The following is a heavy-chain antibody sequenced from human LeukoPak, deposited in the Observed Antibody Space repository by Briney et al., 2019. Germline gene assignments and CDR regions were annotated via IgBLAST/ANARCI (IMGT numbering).Heavy chain of an antibody. CDR3: ARDPAIQIWLSAYYFDS. CDR2: IYSGGST. Sequence: GGSLRLSCAASGFTVSSNYMSWVRQAPGKGLEWVSVIYSGGSTYYADSVKGRFTIPRDNSKNTLYLQMNSLRAEDTAVYYCARDPAIQIWLSAYYFDSWGQGTQVAVSS. CDR1: GFTVSSNY. V-gene: IGHV3-53*01. J-gene: IGHJ4*02. D-gene: IGHD3-22*01.